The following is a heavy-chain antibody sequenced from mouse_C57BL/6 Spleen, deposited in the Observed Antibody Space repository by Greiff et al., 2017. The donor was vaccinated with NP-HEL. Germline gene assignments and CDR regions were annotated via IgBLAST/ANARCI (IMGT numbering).Heavy chain of an antibody. V-gene: IGHV2-2*01. Sequence: VQLQQSGPGLVQPSQSLSITCTVSGFSLTSYGVHWVRQSPGKGLEWLGVIWSGGSTDYNAAFISRLSISKDNSKSQVFFKMNSLQADDTAIYYCASEPPNYYGSSYGFAYWGQGTLVTVSA. J-gene: IGHJ3*01. CDR1: GFSLTSYG. D-gene: IGHD1-1*01. CDR2: IWSGGST. CDR3: ASEPPNYYGSSYGFAY.